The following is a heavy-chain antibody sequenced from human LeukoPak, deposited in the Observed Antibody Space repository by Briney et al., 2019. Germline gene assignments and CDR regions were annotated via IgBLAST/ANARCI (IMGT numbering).Heavy chain of an antibody. Sequence: PLETLSLTCAVSGYSISSGYYWGWIRQPPGKGLEWIGSIYHSGSTYYNPSLKSRVIISVDTSKNQFSLKLSSVTAADTAVYYCARLKSAAGNYYFDYWGQGTLVTVSS. V-gene: IGHV4-38-2*01. J-gene: IGHJ4*02. D-gene: IGHD6-13*01. CDR1: GYSISSGYY. CDR3: ARLKSAAGNYYFDY. CDR2: IYHSGST.